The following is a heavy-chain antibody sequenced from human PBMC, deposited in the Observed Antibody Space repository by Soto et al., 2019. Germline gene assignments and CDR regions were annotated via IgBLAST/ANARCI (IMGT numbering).Heavy chain of an antibody. D-gene: IGHD1-26*01. CDR1: GGSVSSGSYY. CDR2: IYYSGST. Sequence: QVQLQESGPGLVKPSETLSLTCTVSGGSVSSGSYYWNWIRQPPGKGLEWIGYIYYSGSTNYNPSLKSRVTISVYTSKNQFSLKLSSVTAADTAVYYCARDRVGATHFDYWGQGTLVTVSS. CDR3: ARDRVGATHFDY. J-gene: IGHJ4*02. V-gene: IGHV4-61*01.